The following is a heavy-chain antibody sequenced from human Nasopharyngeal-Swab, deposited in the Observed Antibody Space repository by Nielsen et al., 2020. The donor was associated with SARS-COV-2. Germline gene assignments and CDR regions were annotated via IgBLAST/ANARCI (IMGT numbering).Heavy chain of an antibody. Sequence: WIRQPPGKGLEWVSSISSSSYIYYADSVKGRFTISRDNAKNSLYLQMNSLRAEDTAVYYCARDELDYDFWSAYFMDVWGQGTTVTVSS. CDR2: ISSSSYI. V-gene: IGHV3-69-1*01. J-gene: IGHJ6*02. D-gene: IGHD3-3*01. CDR3: ARDELDYDFWSAYFMDV.